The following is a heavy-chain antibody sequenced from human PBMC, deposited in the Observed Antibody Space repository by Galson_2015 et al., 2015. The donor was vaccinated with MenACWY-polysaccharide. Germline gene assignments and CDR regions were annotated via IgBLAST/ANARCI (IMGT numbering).Heavy chain of an antibody. CDR2: ISGSGDST. V-gene: IGHV3-23*01. J-gene: IGHJ5*02. D-gene: IGHD2-8*02. CDR1: GFTFNNYA. CDR3: AKAESTSGVCCSLDP. Sequence: SLRLSCAASGFTFNNYAVSWVRQAPGKGLEWVSTISGSGDSTYYADSVKGRFTIARDNSKNSLYLQMNSLRAEDTALYYCAKAESTSGVCCSLDPWGQGSLVTVSS.